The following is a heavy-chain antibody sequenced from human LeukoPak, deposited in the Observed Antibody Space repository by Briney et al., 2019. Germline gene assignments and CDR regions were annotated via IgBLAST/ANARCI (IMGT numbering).Heavy chain of an antibody. J-gene: IGHJ6*02. CDR3: AIAAAGTYYYYGMDV. CDR1: DYTFTSYG. Sequence: ASVKVSCKASDYTFTSYGISWVRQAPGQGLEWMGWISAYNGNTNYAQKLQGRVTMTTDTSTSTAYMELRSLRSDDTAVYYCAIAAAGTYYYYGMDVWGQGTTVTVSS. CDR2: ISAYNGNT. V-gene: IGHV1-18*01. D-gene: IGHD6-13*01.